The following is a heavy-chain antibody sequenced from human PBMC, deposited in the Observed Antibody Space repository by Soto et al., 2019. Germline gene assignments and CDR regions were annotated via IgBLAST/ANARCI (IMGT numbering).Heavy chain of an antibody. CDR1: GFTFSSYA. CDR2: ISYDGSNK. V-gene: IGHV3-30-3*01. Sequence: GGSLRLSCAASGFTFSSYAMHWVRQAPGKGLEWVAVISYDGSNKYYADSVKGRFTISRDNSKNTLYLQMNSLRAEDTAVYDCARDLSSWYYFDYWGQGTLVTVSS. J-gene: IGHJ4*02. CDR3: ARDLSSWYYFDY. D-gene: IGHD6-13*01.